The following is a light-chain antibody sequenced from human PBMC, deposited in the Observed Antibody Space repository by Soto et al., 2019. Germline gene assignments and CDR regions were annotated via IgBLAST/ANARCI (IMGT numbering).Light chain of an antibody. CDR2: GAS. J-gene: IGKJ5*01. V-gene: IGKV3-15*01. CDR1: QSVSSN. CDR3: QQYNNWPLT. Sequence: EIVMTQSPATLSVSPGERARLSCRASQSVSSNLAWYQQKPGQAPRLLIYGASSRATGIPVRFSGSGSGTEFTLTISSLQSEDFAVYYCQQYNNWPLTFGQGTRLEI.